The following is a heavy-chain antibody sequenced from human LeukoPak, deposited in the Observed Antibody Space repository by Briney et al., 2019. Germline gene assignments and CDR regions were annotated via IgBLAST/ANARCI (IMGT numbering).Heavy chain of an antibody. D-gene: IGHD2-15*01. V-gene: IGHV3-21*01. CDR2: ISSSSSYI. J-gene: IGHJ4*02. CDR3: ASQECGGGSCYYDY. Sequence: GGSLRLSCAASGFTFSSYSMNWVRQVPGKGLEWVSSISSSSSYIYYADSVKGRFIISRDKAKNSLYLQMNSLRAEDTAVYYCASQECGGGSCYYDYWGQGTLVTVSS. CDR1: GFTFSSYS.